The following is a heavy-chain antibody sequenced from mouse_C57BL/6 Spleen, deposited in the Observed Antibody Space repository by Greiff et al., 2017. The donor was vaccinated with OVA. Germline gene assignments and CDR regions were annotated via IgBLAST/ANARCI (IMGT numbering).Heavy chain of an antibody. D-gene: IGHD1-1*01. Sequence: VQVVESGAELVRPGTSVKMSCKASGYTFTNYWIGWAKQRPGHGLEWIGDIYPGGGYTNYNEKFKGKATLTADKSSSTAYMQFSSLTSEDSAIYYCARDYGSGGFAYWGQGTLVTVSA. J-gene: IGHJ3*01. V-gene: IGHV1-63*01. CDR3: ARDYGSGGFAY. CDR1: GYTFTNYW. CDR2: IYPGGGYT.